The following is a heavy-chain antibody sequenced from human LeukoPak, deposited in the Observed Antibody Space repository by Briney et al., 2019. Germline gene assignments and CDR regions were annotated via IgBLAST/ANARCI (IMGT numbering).Heavy chain of an antibody. CDR2: IYYSGST. Sequence: SQTLSLTCTVSGGSTSSGGYYWSWIRQHPGKGLEWIGYIYYSGSTYYNPSLKGRVTISVETSKNQLSLKLSSVTAADTAVYHCAMDSSGFGYFDYWGQGTLVTVSS. D-gene: IGHD3-22*01. CDR3: AMDSSGFGYFDY. CDR1: GGSTSSGGYY. V-gene: IGHV4-31*03. J-gene: IGHJ4*02.